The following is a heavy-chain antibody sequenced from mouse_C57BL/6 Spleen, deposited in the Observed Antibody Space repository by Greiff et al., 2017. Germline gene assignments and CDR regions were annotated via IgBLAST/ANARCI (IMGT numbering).Heavy chain of an antibody. CDR2: ISYSGST. J-gene: IGHJ4*01. V-gene: IGHV3-1*01. CDR3: ARGKGGYAMDY. CDR1: GYSITSGYD. Sequence: EVQLQESGPGMVKPSQSLSLTCTVTGYSITSGYDWHWIRHFPGNKLEWMGYISYSGSTNYNPSLKSRISITHDTSKNHFFLKLNSVTTEDTATYYCARGKGGYAMDYWGQGTSVTVSS.